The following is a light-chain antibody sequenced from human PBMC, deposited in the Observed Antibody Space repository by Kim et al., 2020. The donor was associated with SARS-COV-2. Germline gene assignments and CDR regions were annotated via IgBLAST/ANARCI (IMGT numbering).Light chain of an antibody. V-gene: IGLV2-14*03. J-gene: IGLJ1*01. Sequence: QSALTQPASVSGSPGQSVTISCTGTSSDVGGYNYVSWYQQHPGKAPKLMIYDVSNRPSGVSNRFSASKSGNTASLTISGLQAEDEADYYCSSYSSSNPHAFGTGTKVPVL. CDR1: SSDVGGYNY. CDR2: DVS. CDR3: SSYSSSNPHA.